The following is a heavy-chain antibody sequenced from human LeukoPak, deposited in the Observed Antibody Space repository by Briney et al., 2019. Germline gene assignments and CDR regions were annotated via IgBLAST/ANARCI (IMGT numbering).Heavy chain of an antibody. D-gene: IGHD5-12*01. J-gene: IGHJ4*02. Sequence: PSETLSLTCTVSGGSISYYYWSWIRQPPGKGPEWIGSIYYSGSTNYNPSLQSRVTISVETSKNQVSLKLSSVTAADTAVYYCARHLYTGYDYWGQGILVTVSS. CDR1: GGSISYYY. CDR3: ARHLYTGYDY. CDR2: IYYSGST. V-gene: IGHV4-59*01.